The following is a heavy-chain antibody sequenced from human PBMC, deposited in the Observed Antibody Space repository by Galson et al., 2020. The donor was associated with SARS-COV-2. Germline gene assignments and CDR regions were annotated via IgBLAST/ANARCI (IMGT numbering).Heavy chain of an antibody. V-gene: IGHV6-1*01. Sequence: SATLSLNCAISGDSVPSTSVSWNWIRQSPSRVLEWIERTTYRTNRYDDYAVSMKSRITINADTSNNQFSLHLTSVTPEDTAVYFCARAGLTTAVTGFDYWGQGTLVTVSS. CDR2: TTYRTNRYD. J-gene: IGHJ4*02. CDR1: GDSVPSTSVS. D-gene: IGHD6-25*01. CDR3: ARAGLTTAVTGFDY.